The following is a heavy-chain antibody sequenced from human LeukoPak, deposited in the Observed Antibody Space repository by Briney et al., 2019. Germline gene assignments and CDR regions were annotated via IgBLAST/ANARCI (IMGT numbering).Heavy chain of an antibody. J-gene: IGHJ6*04. CDR2: INHSGST. V-gene: IGHV4-34*01. Sequence: SETLSLTCAVYGGSFSGYYWSWIRQPPGKGLEWLGEINHSGSTNYNPSLKSRVTISVDTSKNQFSLKLSSVTAADTAVYYCARGRGYCSSTSCYHLDVWGKGTTVTVSS. CDR1: GGSFSGYY. CDR3: ARGRGYCSSTSCYHLDV. D-gene: IGHD2-2*01.